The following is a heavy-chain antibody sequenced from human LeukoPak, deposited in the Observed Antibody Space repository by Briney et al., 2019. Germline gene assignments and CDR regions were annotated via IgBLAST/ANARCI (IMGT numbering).Heavy chain of an antibody. CDR3: ARGRRFLEWLLYVY. J-gene: IGHJ4*02. Sequence: GASVKVSCKASGYTFTGYYMHWVRQAPGQGLEWMGWINPNNGGTNYAQKFQGRVTMTRDTSISTAYMELSRLRSDDTAVYYCARGRRFLEWLLYVYWGQGTLVTVSS. D-gene: IGHD3-3*01. V-gene: IGHV1-2*02. CDR1: GYTFTGYY. CDR2: INPNNGGT.